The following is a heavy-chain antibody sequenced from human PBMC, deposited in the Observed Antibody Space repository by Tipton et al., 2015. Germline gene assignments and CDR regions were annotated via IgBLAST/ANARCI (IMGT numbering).Heavy chain of an antibody. CDR2: IYYSGST. J-gene: IGHJ4*02. D-gene: IGHD1-1*01. CDR3: ARLRVAPTGGGFDY. V-gene: IGHV4-59*01. CDR1: GGSISSYY. Sequence: TLSLTCNVSGGSISSYYWSWIRQPPGKGLEWFGFIYYSGSTNYNPSLKSRVTISVDTSKNQFSLKLRSVTAADTAVYYCARLRVAPTGGGFDYWGQVTLVTVSS.